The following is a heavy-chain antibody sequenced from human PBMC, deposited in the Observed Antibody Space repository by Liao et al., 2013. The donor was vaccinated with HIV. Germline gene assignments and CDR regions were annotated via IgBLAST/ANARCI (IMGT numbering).Heavy chain of an antibody. CDR3: AREAWGDNGFDP. CDR1: GASISSGHYF. D-gene: IGHD7-27*01. Sequence: QVQLQESGPGLVKPSQTLSLTCTVSGASISSGHYFWSWIRQPAGKGLEWIGRFSTSGSTNYNPSLKSRVTILIDTSKNQFSLKLRSVTAADTAMYYCAREAWGDNGFDPWGQGSPVTVSS. CDR2: FSTSGST. J-gene: IGHJ5*02. V-gene: IGHV4-61*02.